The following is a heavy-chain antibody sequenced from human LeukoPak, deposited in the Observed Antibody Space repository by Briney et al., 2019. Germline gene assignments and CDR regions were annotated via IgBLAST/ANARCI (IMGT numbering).Heavy chain of an antibody. CDR1: GFTSDDYV. CDR2: ITWKSGSI. CDR3: AKGGALGATTFYYGIYV. J-gene: IGHJ6*02. D-gene: IGHD1-26*01. V-gene: IGHV3-9*02. Sequence: PGRSLRLSCAASGFTSDDYVMNWVRQAPGKGLEWVSGITWKSGSIAYADSVKGRFTISRDKAKNSLYLQMNSLRTEDTALYYCAKGGALGATTFYYGIYVWGQGTTVTVSS.